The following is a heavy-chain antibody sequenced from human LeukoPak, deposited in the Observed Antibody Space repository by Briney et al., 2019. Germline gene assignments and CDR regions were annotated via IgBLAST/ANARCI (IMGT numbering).Heavy chain of an antibody. CDR1: GGSISSYY. Sequence: PSETLSLTCTVSGGSISSYYWSWIRQPPGKGLEWIGYIYYSGSTNYNPSLKSRVTISVDTSKNQFSLKLSSVTAADTAVYYCARNSLTAPRNKYSSTSARAPVYAFGIWGQGTMVTVSS. CDR2: IYYSGST. CDR3: ARNSLTAPRNKYSSTSARAPVYAFGI. J-gene: IGHJ3*02. V-gene: IGHV4-59*08. D-gene: IGHD2-2*01.